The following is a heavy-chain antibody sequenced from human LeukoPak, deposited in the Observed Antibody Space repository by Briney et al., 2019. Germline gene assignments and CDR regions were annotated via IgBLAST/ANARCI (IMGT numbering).Heavy chain of an antibody. D-gene: IGHD3-22*01. J-gene: IGHJ4*02. V-gene: IGHV3-7*01. CDR1: GFTFSSYL. Sequence: SGGSLRLSCAASGFTFSSYLMSWVRQAPGKGLEWVANIKEDGSEKYYVDSVKGRFTISRDNGKNSLYLQMNSLRAGDTAVYYCARTLAARHTSGYIDYWGQGTLVTVSS. CDR3: ARTLAARHTSGYIDY. CDR2: IKEDGSEK.